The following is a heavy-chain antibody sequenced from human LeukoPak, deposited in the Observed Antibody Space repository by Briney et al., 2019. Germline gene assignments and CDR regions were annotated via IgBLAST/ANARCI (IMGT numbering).Heavy chain of an antibody. CDR1: GGSISSHY. CDR2: IYYSGST. D-gene: IGHD3-22*01. CDR3: AREVRVYYYDRSGYPTFYFDY. Sequence: PSETLSLTCTVSGGSISSHYWSWIRQPPGKGLEWIGYIYYSGSTNYNPSLKSRVTISVDTSKNQFSLKLSSVTAADTAVYYCAREVRVYYYDRSGYPTFYFDYWGQGTLVTVSS. V-gene: IGHV4-59*11. J-gene: IGHJ4*02.